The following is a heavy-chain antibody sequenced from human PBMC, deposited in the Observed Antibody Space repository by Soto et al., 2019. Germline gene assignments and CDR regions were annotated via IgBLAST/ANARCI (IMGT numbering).Heavy chain of an antibody. J-gene: IGHJ4*01. V-gene: IGHV1-3*01. D-gene: IGHD3-9*01. CDR3: ATVTGYYEPVY. Sequence: GASVKVSCKASGHTFSSYAMHWVRQAPGQRLEWMGWINAGNGNTKYSQKFQGRVSITRDTSASTVYMELSSLRSEDTAVYYCATVTGYYEPVYWGQDPWSPFPQ. CDR1: GHTFSSYA. CDR2: INAGNGNT.